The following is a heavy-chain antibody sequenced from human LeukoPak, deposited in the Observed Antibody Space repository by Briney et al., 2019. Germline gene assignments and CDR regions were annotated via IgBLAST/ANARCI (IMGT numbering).Heavy chain of an antibody. V-gene: IGHV3-23*01. CDR1: GFTFSSYA. Sequence: GGSLRLSCAASGFTFSSYAMSWVRQAPGKGLEWVSAISGSGGSTYYADSVKGRFTISRDNSKNTLYLQMNGLRAEDTAVYYCAKEGDDFWSGYSDYWGQGTLVTVSS. D-gene: IGHD3-3*01. J-gene: IGHJ4*02. CDR3: AKEGDDFWSGYSDY. CDR2: ISGSGGST.